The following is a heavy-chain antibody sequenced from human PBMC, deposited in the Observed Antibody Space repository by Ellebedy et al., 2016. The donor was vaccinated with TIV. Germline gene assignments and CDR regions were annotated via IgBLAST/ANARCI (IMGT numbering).Heavy chain of an antibody. D-gene: IGHD6-19*01. CDR1: GFSLSTTRVP. CDR2: IDWDDDK. J-gene: IGHJ4*02. CDR3: ARTDGSGWAFDS. V-gene: IGHV2-70*04. Sequence: SGPTLVKPTQTLTLTCTFSGFSLSTTRVPVSWIRQPPGKALEWLARIDWDDDKYFNTSLRTRLTISKNTSKNQVVLTMTNMGPVDTATYYCARTDGSGWAFDSWGQGTLVTVSS.